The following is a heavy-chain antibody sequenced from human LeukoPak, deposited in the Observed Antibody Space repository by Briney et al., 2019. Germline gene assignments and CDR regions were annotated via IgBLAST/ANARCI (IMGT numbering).Heavy chain of an antibody. J-gene: IGHJ6*02. Sequence: GASVKVSCKASGYTFTSYDINWVRQATGQGLEWMGWMNPNSGNTGYAQKFQGRVTMTRNTSISTAYMELSSLRSEDTAVYYCARDSLPGFGELLPDYYYYGMDVWGQRTTVTVSS. CDR1: GYTFTSYD. CDR3: ARDSLPGFGELLPDYYYYGMDV. V-gene: IGHV1-8*01. D-gene: IGHD3-10*01. CDR2: MNPNSGNT.